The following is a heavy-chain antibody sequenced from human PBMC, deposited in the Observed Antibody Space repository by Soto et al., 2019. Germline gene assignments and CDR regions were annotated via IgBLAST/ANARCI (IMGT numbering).Heavy chain of an antibody. CDR3: AREPDAVVFNAHDAFSS. CDR1: GYTFTSYG. J-gene: IGHJ3*02. CDR2: ISAYNGNT. Sequence: GASVKVSCKASGYTFTSYGISWVRQAPGQGLEWMGWISAYNGNTNYAQKLQGRVTMTEDTSTDTAYMELSSLRSEDTAVYYCAREPDAVVFNAHDAFSSWGKETRLTV. D-gene: IGHD3-22*01. V-gene: IGHV1-18*01.